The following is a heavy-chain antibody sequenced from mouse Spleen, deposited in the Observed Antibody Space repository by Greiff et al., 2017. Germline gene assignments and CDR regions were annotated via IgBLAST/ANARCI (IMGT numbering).Heavy chain of an antibody. V-gene: IGHV1-54*01. D-gene: IGHD1-1*01. Sequence: VKLMESGAELVRPGTSVKVSCKASGYAFTNYLIEWVKQRPGQGLEWIGVINPGSGGTNYNEKFKGKATLTADKSSSTAYMQLSSLTSEDSAVYFCARDRGITPWFAYWGQGTLVTVSA. CDR1: GYAFTNYL. CDR3: ARDRGITPWFAY. CDR2: INPGSGGT. J-gene: IGHJ3*01.